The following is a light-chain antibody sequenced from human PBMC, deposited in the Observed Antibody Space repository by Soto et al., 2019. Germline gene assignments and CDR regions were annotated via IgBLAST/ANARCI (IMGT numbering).Light chain of an antibody. CDR2: DAS. J-gene: IGKJ1*01. Sequence: DIQMTQSPSTLSASFAYRFIITCLASQSISSRLAWYQQKPGKAPKLLIYDASTLESGVPSRFSGSGSGTEFTLTISSLQPDDFAVYYCQQYGNSPWTTFGQGTKVDIK. CDR1: QSISSR. V-gene: IGKV1-5*01. CDR3: QQYGNSPWTT.